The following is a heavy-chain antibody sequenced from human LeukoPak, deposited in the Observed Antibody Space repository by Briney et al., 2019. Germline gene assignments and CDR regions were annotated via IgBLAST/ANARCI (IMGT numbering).Heavy chain of an antibody. D-gene: IGHD6-19*01. CDR3: ATTESIAVAGIDY. J-gene: IGHJ4*02. CDR1: GFTFISYG. Sequence: PGGSLRLSCAASGFTFISYGMQWVRQAPGKGLEWVAFIRYDGSNKYYADSVKGRFTISRDNSKNTLYLQMNSLRAEDTAVYYCATTESIAVAGIDYWGQGTLVTVSS. CDR2: IRYDGSNK. V-gene: IGHV3-30*02.